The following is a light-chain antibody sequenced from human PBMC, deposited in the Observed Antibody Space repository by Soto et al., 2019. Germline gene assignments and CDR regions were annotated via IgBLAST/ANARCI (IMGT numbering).Light chain of an antibody. V-gene: IGKV1-5*01. J-gene: IGKJ1*01. Sequence: DIQMTQSPSTLSASIGDRVTITCRASESIRTWLAWYQHKPGKAPKFLIYDASSFESGVPSRFSGSGSGTEFTLTISNLQPDDFATYFCQQYNNYPRTFGQGTKVEIK. CDR1: ESIRTW. CDR2: DAS. CDR3: QQYNNYPRT.